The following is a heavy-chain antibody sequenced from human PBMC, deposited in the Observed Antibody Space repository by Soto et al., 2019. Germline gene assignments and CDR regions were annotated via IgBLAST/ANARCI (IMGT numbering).Heavy chain of an antibody. V-gene: IGHV1-8*01. CDR2: MNPNSGNT. D-gene: IGHD3-9*01. CDR3: ARGGEAEYDILTGYYSPHLGYYYYGMDV. CDR1: GYTFTSYD. J-gene: IGHJ6*02. Sequence: ASVKVSCKASGYTFTSYDINWGRQATGQGLEWMGWMNPNSGNTGYAQKFQGRVTMTRNTSISTAYMELSSLRSEDTAVYYCARGGEAEYDILTGYYSPHLGYYYYGMDVWG.